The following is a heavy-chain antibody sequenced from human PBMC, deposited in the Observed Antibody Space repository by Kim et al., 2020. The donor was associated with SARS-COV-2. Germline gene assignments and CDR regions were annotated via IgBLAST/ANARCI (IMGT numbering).Heavy chain of an antibody. CDR3: ARKGEP. Sequence: GGSLRLSCAASGFTFSSYWMSWVRQAPGKGLEWVAYIRQDGVDKFYVDSVKGRFTISRDNAKKSLYLQMNSLSAEDTAVYYCARKGEPGGQGNRVTVSS. CDR1: GFTFSSYW. CDR2: IRQDGVDK. V-gene: IGHV3-7*01. J-gene: IGHJ4*02. D-gene: IGHD3-16*01.